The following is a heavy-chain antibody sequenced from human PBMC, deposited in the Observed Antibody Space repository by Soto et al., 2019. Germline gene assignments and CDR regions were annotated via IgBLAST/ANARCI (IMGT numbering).Heavy chain of an antibody. J-gene: IGHJ6*02. CDR1: GGTFSSYA. CDR3: ARAEELDAYYYYYYGMDV. V-gene: IGHV1-69*01. D-gene: IGHD1-26*01. Sequence: QVQLVQSGAEVKKPGSSVKVSCKASGGTFSSYAISWVRQAPGQGLEWMGGIIPIFGIANYAQKFQGRVTITADESTSTAYMELSSLRSEDTAVYYCARAEELDAYYYYYYGMDVWGQGTTVTVSS. CDR2: IIPIFGIA.